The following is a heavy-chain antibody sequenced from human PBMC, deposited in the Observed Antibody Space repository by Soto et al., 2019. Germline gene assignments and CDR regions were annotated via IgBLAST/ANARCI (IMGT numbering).Heavy chain of an antibody. CDR1: GGSISSGDYY. D-gene: IGHD5-12*01. CDR3: ARGGGHEFYYFDY. Sequence: SETLSLTCTVSGGSISSGDYYWSWIRQPPGKGLEWIGYIYYSGSTYYNPSLKSRVTISVDTSKNQFSLKLSSVTAADTAVYYCARGGGHEFYYFDYWGQGTLVTVSS. CDR2: IYYSGST. V-gene: IGHV4-30-4*01. J-gene: IGHJ4*02.